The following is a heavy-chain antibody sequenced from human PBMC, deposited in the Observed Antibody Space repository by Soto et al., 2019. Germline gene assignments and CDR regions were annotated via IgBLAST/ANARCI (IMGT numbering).Heavy chain of an antibody. CDR3: ARGPFRLGELSYFEY. CDR1: GYTFTSYG. D-gene: IGHD3-16*02. CDR2: ISAYNGNT. Sequence: ASVKVSCKASGYTFTSYGISWVRQAPGQGLEWMGWISAYNGNTNYAQKLQGRVTMTTDTSTSTAYMELRSLSSVTAADTAVYYCARGPFRLGELSYFEYWGQGTLVTVS. J-gene: IGHJ4*02. V-gene: IGHV1-18*01.